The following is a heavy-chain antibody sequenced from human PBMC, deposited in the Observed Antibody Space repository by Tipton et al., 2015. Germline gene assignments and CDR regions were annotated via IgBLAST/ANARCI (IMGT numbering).Heavy chain of an antibody. CDR1: GYTFTNYW. CDR2: IYPGDSHT. J-gene: IGHJ3*02. V-gene: IGHV5-51*01. CDR3: ARHVSFYYDTHGYDALDI. D-gene: IGHD3-22*01. Sequence: QSGAEVKKPGESLKISCKASGYTFTNYWIGWVRQMPGKGLEWMGIIYPGDSHTRYNPPFEGQVTISADKSISTAYLQWSSLKASDTAMYYCARHVSFYYDTHGYDALDIWAQGTRVTVSS.